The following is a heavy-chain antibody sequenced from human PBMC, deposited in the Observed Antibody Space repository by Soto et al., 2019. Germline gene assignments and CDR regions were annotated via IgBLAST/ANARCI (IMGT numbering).Heavy chain of an antibody. Sequence: ASVKVSCKTSGYIFTDHLIHWVRQSPGQGLQWVGWVHPDSGGTNVAQAFQDRVTMTAYTSITTAYMDLARLRPDDTARFYCARGAQGLCHVSGSDFDFDHWG. CDR3: ARGAQGLCHVSGSDFDFDH. CDR2: VHPDSGGT. J-gene: IGHJ4*01. CDR1: GYIFTDHL. D-gene: IGHD2-21*02. V-gene: IGHV1-2*02.